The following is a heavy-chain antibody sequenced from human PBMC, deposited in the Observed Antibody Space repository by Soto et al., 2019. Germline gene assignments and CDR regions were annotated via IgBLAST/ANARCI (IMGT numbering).Heavy chain of an antibody. CDR2: IKQDGSEK. CDR3: ARDAIPGRDYYMDV. V-gene: IGHV3-7*01. Sequence: EVQLVESGGGLVQPGGSLRLSCAASGFTFSSYWMSWVRQAPGKGLEWVANIKQDGSEKYYVDSVKGRFTISRDNAKNSLYLQMNSLRAEDTAVYYCARDAIPGRDYYMDVWGKGTTVTVSS. D-gene: IGHD2-21*01. J-gene: IGHJ6*03. CDR1: GFTFSSYW.